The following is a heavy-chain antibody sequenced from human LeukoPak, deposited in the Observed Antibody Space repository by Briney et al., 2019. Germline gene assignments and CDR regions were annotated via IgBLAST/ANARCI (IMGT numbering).Heavy chain of an antibody. V-gene: IGHV1-69*04. J-gene: IGHJ4*02. D-gene: IGHD2-2*01. CDR1: GGTFSSYA. CDR3: ARAAVVPAAIPFDY. CDR2: IIPILGIA. Sequence: SVKASCKASGGTFSSYAISWVRQAPGQGLEWMGRIIPILGIANYAQKFQGRVTITADKSTSTAYMELSSLRSEDTAVYYCARAAVVPAAIPFDYWGQGTLVTVSS.